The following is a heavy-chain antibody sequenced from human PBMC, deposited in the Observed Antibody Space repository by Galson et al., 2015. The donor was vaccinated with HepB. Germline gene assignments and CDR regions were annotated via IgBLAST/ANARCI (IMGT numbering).Heavy chain of an antibody. Sequence: TLSLTCTVSGGSISSYYWSWIRQPPGKGLEWIGYIYYSGSTNYNPSLKSRVTISVDTSKNQFSLKLSPVTAADTAVYYCARDIEDGYSGYDIGHWFDPWGQGTLVTVSS. V-gene: IGHV4-59*01. D-gene: IGHD5-12*01. CDR1: GGSISSYY. CDR2: IYYSGST. CDR3: ARDIEDGYSGYDIGHWFDP. J-gene: IGHJ5*02.